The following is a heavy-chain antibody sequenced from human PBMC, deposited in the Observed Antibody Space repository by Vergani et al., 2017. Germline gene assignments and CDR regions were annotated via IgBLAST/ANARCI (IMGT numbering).Heavy chain of an antibody. V-gene: IGHV4-59*01. Sequence: QVQLQESGPGLVKPSETLSLTCTVPGGPISSYYWSWIRQPPGKELEWIGYIYYSGSTNYNPSLKSRVTISVDTSKNQFSLKLSSVTAADTAVYYCARFSGYDYVLAYWGQGTLVTVSS. CDR3: ARFSGYDYVLAY. D-gene: IGHD5-12*01. CDR1: GGPISSYY. J-gene: IGHJ4*02. CDR2: IYYSGST.